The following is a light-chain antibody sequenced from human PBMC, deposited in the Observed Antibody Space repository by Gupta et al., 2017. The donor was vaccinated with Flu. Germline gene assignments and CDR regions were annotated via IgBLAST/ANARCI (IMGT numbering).Light chain of an antibody. CDR3: QQYGRSPWT. CDR2: GAH. Sequence: GTLSLSPGERATLSCRASLSVSTTYLAWYQQKPGQAPRLLIYGAHTRATGIPDRFSGSGPGTDFTRTSSRLDPEDFAVYYCQQYGRSPWTFGQGTKVEMK. J-gene: IGKJ1*01. CDR1: LSVSTTY. V-gene: IGKV3-20*01.